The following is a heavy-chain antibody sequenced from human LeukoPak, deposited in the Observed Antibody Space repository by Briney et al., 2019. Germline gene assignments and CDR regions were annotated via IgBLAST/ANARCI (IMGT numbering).Heavy chain of an antibody. Sequence: QSGGSLRLSCAASGFTFSSYAMHWVRQAPGKGLEYVSTISSKGDSTYYANSVKGRFTISRDNSKNTLYLQMGSLRAEDMAVYYCARGDTVWSHFDYWGQGTLVTVSS. J-gene: IGHJ4*02. D-gene: IGHD3-3*01. CDR2: ISSKGDST. CDR1: GFTFSSYA. CDR3: ARGDTVWSHFDY. V-gene: IGHV3-64*01.